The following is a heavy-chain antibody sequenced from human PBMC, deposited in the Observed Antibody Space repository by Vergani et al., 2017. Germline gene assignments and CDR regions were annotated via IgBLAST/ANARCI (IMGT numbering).Heavy chain of an antibody. J-gene: IGHJ5*02. V-gene: IGHV4-59*01. CDR1: GGSISSYY. D-gene: IGHD1-1*01. CDR2: IYYSGST. Sequence: QVQLQESGPGLVKPSETLSLTCTVSGGSISSYYWSWIRQPPGKGLEWIGYIYYSGSTNYNPSLKSRVTISVDTSKNQFSLKLSSVTAADTAVYYCARAHQYXFDPWGQGTLVTVSS. CDR3: ARAHQYXFDP.